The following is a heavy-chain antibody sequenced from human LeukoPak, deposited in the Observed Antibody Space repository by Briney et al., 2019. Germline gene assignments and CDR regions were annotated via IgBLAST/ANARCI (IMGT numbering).Heavy chain of an antibody. D-gene: IGHD4-17*01. CDR3: PRAGGGAGYGDYDY. Sequence: GGSLRLSCAASGFTFSSYAMSWVRQAPGKGLEWVSGINWNGGRTGYADSVKGRFTISRDNAKNSLYLQMNSLRAEDTALYYCPRAGGGAGYGDYDYWGQGTLVTVSS. CDR2: INWNGGRT. J-gene: IGHJ4*02. V-gene: IGHV3-20*04. CDR1: GFTFSSYA.